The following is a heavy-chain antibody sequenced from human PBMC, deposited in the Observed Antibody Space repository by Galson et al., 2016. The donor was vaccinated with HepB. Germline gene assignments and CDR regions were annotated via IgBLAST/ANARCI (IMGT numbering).Heavy chain of an antibody. CDR3: ARASSRESGFDY. CDR2: ISSRSSYI. CDR1: GFTFSSYS. J-gene: IGHJ4*02. Sequence: SLRLSCAASGFTFSSYSMNWVRQAPGKGLEWVSSISSRSSYIYHADSVKGRFTISRGNAKNSLYLQMNSLRAEDTAVYYCARASSRESGFDYRGQGTLVTVSS. V-gene: IGHV3-21*01. D-gene: IGHD3-10*01.